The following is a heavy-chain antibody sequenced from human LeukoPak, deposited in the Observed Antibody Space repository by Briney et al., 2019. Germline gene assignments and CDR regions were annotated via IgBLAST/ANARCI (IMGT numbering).Heavy chain of an antibody. Sequence: SETLSLTCAVYGGSFSGYYWSWIRQPPGKGLEWIGEINHSGSTNYNPSLKSRVTISVDTSKNQFSLKLSSVTAADTAVYYCARSHPTTAMVFIVSYYYGMDVWGQGTTGTVSS. V-gene: IGHV4-34*01. CDR3: ARSHPTTAMVFIVSYYYGMDV. CDR1: GGSFSGYY. J-gene: IGHJ6*02. CDR2: INHSGST. D-gene: IGHD5-18*01.